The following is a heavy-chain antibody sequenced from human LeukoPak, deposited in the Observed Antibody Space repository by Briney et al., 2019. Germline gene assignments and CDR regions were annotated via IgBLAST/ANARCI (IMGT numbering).Heavy chain of an antibody. V-gene: IGHV1-2*06. CDR2: MNPDSGGT. CDR3: ATYTSGSPFDY. J-gene: IGHJ4*02. D-gene: IGHD6-19*01. CDR1: GYTFSGYY. Sequence: ASVKVSCKASGYTFSGYYIHWVRQAPGQGLEWMGRMNPDSGGTNYAQKFQGRVTMTRGTSITTAYMELSRLRSDDTAVYYCATYTSGSPFDYWGQGTLVTVSP.